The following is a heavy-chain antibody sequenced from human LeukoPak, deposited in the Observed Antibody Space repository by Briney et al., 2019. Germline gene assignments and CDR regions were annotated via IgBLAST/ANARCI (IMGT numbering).Heavy chain of an antibody. J-gene: IGHJ4*02. CDR3: ARERASTANTFDY. Sequence: PGRSLRLSCAAAGFTFSSYAIHWVRQAPGKWLEWVAVISYDGGKKYYADSVKGRFTISRDNSKNTLYLQMNSLRAEDTAVYYCARERASTANTFDYWGQGTLVTVSS. V-gene: IGHV3-30*04. CDR2: ISYDGGKK. D-gene: IGHD5-18*01. CDR1: GFTFSSYA.